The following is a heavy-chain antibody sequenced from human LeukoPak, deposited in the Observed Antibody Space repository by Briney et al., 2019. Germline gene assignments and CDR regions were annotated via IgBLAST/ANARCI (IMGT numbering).Heavy chain of an antibody. CDR3: ARQVYCSGTSCYWFDP. V-gene: IGHV4-39*01. D-gene: IGHD2-2*01. CDR2: IYYSGST. Sequence: SETLSLTCTVSGGSISSSSYFWGWIRQPPGKGLEWIGSIYYSGSTYYNPSLKSRVTISVDTSKNQFSLKLSSVTAEDTAVYYCARQVYCSGTSCYWFDPWGQGTLVTVSS. J-gene: IGHJ5*02. CDR1: GGSISSSSYF.